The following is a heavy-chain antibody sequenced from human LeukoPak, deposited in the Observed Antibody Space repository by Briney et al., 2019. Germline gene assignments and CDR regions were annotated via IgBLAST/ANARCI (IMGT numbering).Heavy chain of an antibody. CDR2: IYSGGST. Sequence: PGGSLRLSCAASGFTFSSNYMSWVRQAPGKGLEGVSVIYSGGSTYYRDSVEGRFTISRDNSKNTLYLQMNRLRAEDTAVYYCARDHRSYYGSGSFPSYGMDVWGKGTTVTVSS. V-gene: IGHV3-53*01. J-gene: IGHJ6*04. D-gene: IGHD3-10*01. CDR3: ARDHRSYYGSGSFPSYGMDV. CDR1: GFTFSSNY.